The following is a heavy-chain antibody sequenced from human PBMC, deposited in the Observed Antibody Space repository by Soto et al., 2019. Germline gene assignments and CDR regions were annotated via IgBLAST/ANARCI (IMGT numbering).Heavy chain of an antibody. J-gene: IGHJ4*01. CDR1: GYTFTSYG. CDR2: ISVYNGNT. D-gene: IGHD3-3*01. CDR3: ARVYDFWSGYANPFDY. Sequence: ASVKVSCKASGYTFTSYGITWVRQAPGQGPEWMGWISVYNGNTNYAQRLQGRVTMTTDTSTSTAYMELRSLRSDDAAVYYCARVYDFWSGYANPFDYWGHGTLVTVSS. V-gene: IGHV1-18*01.